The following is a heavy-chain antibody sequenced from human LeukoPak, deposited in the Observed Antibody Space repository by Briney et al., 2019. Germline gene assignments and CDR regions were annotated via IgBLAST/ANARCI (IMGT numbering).Heavy chain of an antibody. CDR1: GFTVSSNY. Sequence: HPGGSLRLSCAASGFTVSSNYMSWVRQAPGKGLEWVSVIYSGGSTYYADSVKGRFTISTDNSKNTLYLQMNSLRAQDTAVYYCARGSRSSGWFDYWGEGTLVTVSS. D-gene: IGHD6-19*01. CDR2: IYSGGST. CDR3: ARGSRSSGWFDY. J-gene: IGHJ4*02. V-gene: IGHV3-53*01.